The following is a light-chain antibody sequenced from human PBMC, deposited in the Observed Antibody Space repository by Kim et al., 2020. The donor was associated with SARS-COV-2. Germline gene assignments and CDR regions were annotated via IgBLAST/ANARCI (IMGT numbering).Light chain of an antibody. CDR1: QTVVRY. Sequence: IQMTQSPSALSASVGDRVTITCRASQTVVRYLSWYQQKPGTAPKLLIYDASTLRSGVPSRFSGSGSGTDFTLTISSLQPEDFATYYCHQTYRTPFTFGPGTKVDIK. CDR3: HQTYRTPFT. V-gene: IGKV1-39*01. J-gene: IGKJ3*01. CDR2: DAS.